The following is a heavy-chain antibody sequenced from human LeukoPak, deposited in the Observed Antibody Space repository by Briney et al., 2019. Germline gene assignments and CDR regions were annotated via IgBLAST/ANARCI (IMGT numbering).Heavy chain of an antibody. J-gene: IGHJ4*02. V-gene: IGHV3-30*18. CDR2: ISYDGSKK. CDR1: GFTFNNHG. Sequence: GGSLRLSCAASGFTFNNHGMNWVRQAPGKGLEWVAIISYDGSKKYYADSVKGRFTISRDNSKNTLYLQMNSLRDEDTAVYYCAKDLPGATVRGVLGHWGQGTLVSVSS. CDR3: AKDLPGATVRGVLGH. D-gene: IGHD3-10*01.